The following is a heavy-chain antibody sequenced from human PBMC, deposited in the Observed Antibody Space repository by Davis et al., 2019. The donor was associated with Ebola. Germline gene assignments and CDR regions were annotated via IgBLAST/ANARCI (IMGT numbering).Heavy chain of an antibody. CDR2: IYSGGDT. V-gene: IGHV3-53*01. CDR1: GFSVSSNY. CDR3: ARRSGSYYYFDY. Sequence: GESLKISCAASGFSVSSNYMSWVRQAPGKGLEWVSVIYSGGDTYYVDSVKGRFTISRDNSKNTLYLQMNSLRAEDTAVYYCARRSGSYYYFDYWGQGTLVTVSS. D-gene: IGHD1-26*01. J-gene: IGHJ4*02.